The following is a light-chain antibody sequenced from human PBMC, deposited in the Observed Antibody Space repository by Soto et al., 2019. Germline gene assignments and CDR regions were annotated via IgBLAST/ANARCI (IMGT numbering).Light chain of an antibody. CDR3: CSYAGSTTYA. V-gene: IGLV2-23*01. CDR1: SSDVGSYNL. CDR2: EGS. Sequence: QSALTQPASVSGSPGQSITISCTGTSSDVGSYNLVSWYQQHPGKAPKLMIYEGSKRPSGVSNRFSGSKSGNTASLTISGLQAEDEADYYCCSYAGSTTYAFGTGTKLPS. J-gene: IGLJ1*01.